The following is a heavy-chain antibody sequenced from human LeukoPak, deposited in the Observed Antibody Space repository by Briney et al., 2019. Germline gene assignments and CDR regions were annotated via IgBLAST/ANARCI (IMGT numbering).Heavy chain of an antibody. J-gene: IGHJ4*02. CDR2: INPSGGST. CDR1: GYTFSSYY. D-gene: IGHD3-10*01. Sequence: GASVKVSCKASGYTFSSYYLLWVRQAPGQGLERMGMINPSGGSTTYAQEFQGRVTLTRDTSTSTVYMEVRSLRSDDTAVYYCARYGAAFGPIDYWGQGTLVTASS. V-gene: IGHV1-46*01. CDR3: ARYGAAFGPIDY.